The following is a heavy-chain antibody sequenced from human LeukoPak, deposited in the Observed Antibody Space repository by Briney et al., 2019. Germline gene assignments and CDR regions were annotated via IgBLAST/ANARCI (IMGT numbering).Heavy chain of an antibody. V-gene: IGHV1-24*01. J-gene: IGHJ4*02. CDR1: GYTLTELS. CDR2: FDPEDGET. CDR3: ARHYYGSGTDYYFDY. D-gene: IGHD3-10*01. Sequence: ASVKVSCKVSGYTLTELSMHWVRQAPGKGLEWMGGFDPEDGETIYAQKFQGRVTMTEDTSTDTASMELSSLRSEDTAVYSCARHYYGSGTDYYFDYWGQGTLVTVS.